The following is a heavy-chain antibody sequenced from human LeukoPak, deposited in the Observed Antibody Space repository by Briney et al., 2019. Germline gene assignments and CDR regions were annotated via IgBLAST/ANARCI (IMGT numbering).Heavy chain of an antibody. CDR3: ARVQGYCSTTSCYPHY. Sequence: GASVKVSCKASGYTFTSYGISWVRQAPGQGLEWMGWINTNTGNPTYAQGFTGRFVFSLDTSVNTAYLQISSLKAEDTAIYYCARVQGYCSTTSCYPHYWGQGTLVTVSS. V-gene: IGHV7-4-1*02. D-gene: IGHD2-2*01. J-gene: IGHJ4*02. CDR1: GYTFTSYG. CDR2: INTNTGNP.